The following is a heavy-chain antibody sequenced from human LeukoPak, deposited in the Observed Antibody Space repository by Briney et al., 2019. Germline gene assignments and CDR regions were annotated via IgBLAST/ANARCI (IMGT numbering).Heavy chain of an antibody. CDR3: ARVPSFYYDFWSGYVGGFDY. D-gene: IGHD3-3*01. V-gene: IGHV1-8*01. CDR2: MNPNSGNT. CDR1: GYTFTSYD. J-gene: IGHJ4*02. Sequence: ASVKVSCKAPGYTFTSYDINWVRQATGQGLEWMGWMNPNSGNTGYAQKFQGRVTMTRNTSISTAYMELGSLRSEDTAVYYCARVPSFYYDFWSGYVGGFDYWGQGTLVTVSS.